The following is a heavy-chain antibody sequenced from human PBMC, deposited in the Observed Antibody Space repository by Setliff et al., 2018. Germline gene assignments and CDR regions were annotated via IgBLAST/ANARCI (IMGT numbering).Heavy chain of an antibody. Sequence: GGSLRLSCAASGFTFSSYSMNWVRQAPGKGLEWVSSISSSSSYIYYADSVKGRFTISRDSSKNTLYLQMSSLRAEDTAVYYCVKTHWDTWIRGAFDIWGQGTMVTVSS. CDR2: ISSSSSYI. CDR1: GFTFSSYS. J-gene: IGHJ3*02. V-gene: IGHV3-21*01. D-gene: IGHD3-10*01. CDR3: VKTHWDTWIRGAFDI.